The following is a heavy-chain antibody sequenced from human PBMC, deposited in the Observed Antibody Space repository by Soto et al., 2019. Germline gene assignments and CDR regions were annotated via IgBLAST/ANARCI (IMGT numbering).Heavy chain of an antibody. CDR2: INHTGGT. CDR3: PTRITVFALLIPPFDP. CDR1: GGSVNGYY. J-gene: IGHJ5*02. Sequence: SESLSLTCAVYGGSVNGYYWNWIRQPPGKGLGWIGEINHTGGTHHNPSLKSRVTMSVDTSKNQFSLRLSSVTAADTAIYYCPTRITVFALLIPPFDPWGQGTQATVPS. D-gene: IGHD3-3*01. V-gene: IGHV4-34*01.